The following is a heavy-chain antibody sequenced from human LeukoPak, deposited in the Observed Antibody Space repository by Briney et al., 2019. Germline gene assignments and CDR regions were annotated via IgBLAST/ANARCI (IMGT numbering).Heavy chain of an antibody. D-gene: IGHD6-13*01. V-gene: IGHV4-4*02. J-gene: IGHJ4*02. CDR3: ARAGGSSSSWGYYFDY. Sequence: SGTLSLTCTVSGGSIDSPNWWSWVRQPPGKGLEWTGEILHSVSTKYNPSLKSRVTISVDKSKNQFSLKMSSVTAADTAVYYCARAGGSSSSWGYYFDYWGQGTLVTVSS. CDR2: ILHSVST. CDR1: GGSIDSPNW.